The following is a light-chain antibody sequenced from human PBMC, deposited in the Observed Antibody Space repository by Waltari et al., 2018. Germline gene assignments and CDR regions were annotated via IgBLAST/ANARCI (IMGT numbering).Light chain of an antibody. V-gene: IGKV3-20*01. CDR1: QPIRTTY. CDR3: QQYDISPLT. Sequence: EIVLTQSPGTVALSPGEGAPLYCRTSQPIRTTYLAGYHQQHGQAPTLLIYAAFSRATSIPDRFTGSRSGTDFSLPISSLEPEDFATYYCQQYDISPLTFGGGTKVEIK. J-gene: IGKJ4*01. CDR2: AAF.